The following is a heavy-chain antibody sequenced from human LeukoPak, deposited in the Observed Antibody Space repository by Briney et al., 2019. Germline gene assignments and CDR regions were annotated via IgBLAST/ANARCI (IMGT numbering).Heavy chain of an antibody. CDR3: AKEMYYDFWSGYYTLDY. J-gene: IGHJ4*02. Sequence: GGSLRLSCAASGFTFSSYGMHWVRQAPGKGLEWVAVISYDGSNKYYADSVKGRFTISRDNSKNTLYLQMNSLRAEDTAVYYCAKEMYYDFWSGYYTLDYWGQGTLVTVSS. D-gene: IGHD3-3*01. V-gene: IGHV3-30*18. CDR2: ISYDGSNK. CDR1: GFTFSSYG.